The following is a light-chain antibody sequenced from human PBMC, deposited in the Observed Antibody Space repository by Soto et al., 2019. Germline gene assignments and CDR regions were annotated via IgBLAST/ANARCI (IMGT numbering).Light chain of an antibody. CDR3: GTWDSGLNAGV. Sequence: QSVLTQPPSVSAAPGXKVTISCSGXXSNIGESFVSWYQQLPGTAPKLLIYDSNKRPSGIPDRFSGSQSGTSATLAITGLQTGDEADYYCGTWDSGLNAGVFGGGTKLTVL. CDR1: XSNIGESF. V-gene: IGLV1-51*01. J-gene: IGLJ2*01. CDR2: DSN.